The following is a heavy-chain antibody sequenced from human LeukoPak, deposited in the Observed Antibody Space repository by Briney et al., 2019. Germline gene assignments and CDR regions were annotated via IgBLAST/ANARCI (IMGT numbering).Heavy chain of an antibody. D-gene: IGHD3-3*01. CDR2: ISRGSTYI. CDR3: ASFWSHYYYMDV. J-gene: IGHJ6*03. Sequence: GGSLRLSCTVSGFTFDSYAMIWVRQAPGKGLEWISSISRGSTYIYYADSVRGRFTISRDNARDSLFLQMNNLRAEDTAVYYCASFWSHYYYMDVWGKGTTVIVSS. V-gene: IGHV3-21*01. CDR1: GFTFDSYA.